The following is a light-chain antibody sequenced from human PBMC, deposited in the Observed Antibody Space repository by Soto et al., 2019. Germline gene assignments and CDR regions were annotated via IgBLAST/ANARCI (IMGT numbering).Light chain of an antibody. Sequence: QSALTQPASVSDSPGQSITISCTGTSSDVGGYNHVSWYQQHPGKAHKLMIYDVTNRPSGVSHRFSGSKSGSTASLIISGLQAEDEADYYCVSFTSSTTYVVGTGTKLTVL. CDR3: VSFTSSTTYV. CDR1: SSDVGGYNH. CDR2: DVT. J-gene: IGLJ1*01. V-gene: IGLV2-14*01.